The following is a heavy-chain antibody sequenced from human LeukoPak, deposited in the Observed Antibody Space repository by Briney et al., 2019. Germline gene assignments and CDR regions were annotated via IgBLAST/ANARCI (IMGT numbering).Heavy chain of an antibody. CDR1: GFTFSSYS. CDR2: ISSSSSYI. V-gene: IGHV3-21*01. CDR3: ARAGNYRFDY. Sequence: GGSLRLSCAASGFTFSSYSMNWVRQAPGKGLEWVSSISSSSSYIYYADSVKGRFTISRDNSKNTLYLQMNSLRAEDTAVYYCARAGNYRFDYWGQGTLVTASS. J-gene: IGHJ4*02. D-gene: IGHD1-7*01.